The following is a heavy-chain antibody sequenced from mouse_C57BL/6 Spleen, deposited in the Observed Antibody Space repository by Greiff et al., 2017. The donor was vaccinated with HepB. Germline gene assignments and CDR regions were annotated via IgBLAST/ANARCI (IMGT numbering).Heavy chain of an antibody. Sequence: VQLQQSVAELVRPGASVKLSCTASGFNIKNTYMHWVKQRPEQGLEWIGRIDPANGNTKYAPKFQGKATITADTSSNTAYPQLSSLQSEDTAINYWATPDYGGGFAYWGQGTLVTVSA. V-gene: IGHV14-3*01. J-gene: IGHJ3*01. CDR3: ATPDYGGGFAY. CDR1: GFNIKNTY. D-gene: IGHD2-4*01. CDR2: IDPANGNT.